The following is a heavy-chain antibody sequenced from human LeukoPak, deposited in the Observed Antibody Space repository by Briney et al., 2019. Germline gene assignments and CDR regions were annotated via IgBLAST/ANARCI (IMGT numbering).Heavy chain of an antibody. D-gene: IGHD3-16*01. V-gene: IGHV1-46*01. CDR3: ARVMITFGPGAFDI. CDR1: GYTFTSYY. Sequence: VASVKVSCKASGYTFTSYYMHWVRQAPGQGLEWMGIINPSGGSTSYAQKFQGRVTITRDTSASTAYMELSSLRSEDTAVYYCARVMITFGPGAFDIWGQGTMVTVSS. J-gene: IGHJ3*02. CDR2: INPSGGST.